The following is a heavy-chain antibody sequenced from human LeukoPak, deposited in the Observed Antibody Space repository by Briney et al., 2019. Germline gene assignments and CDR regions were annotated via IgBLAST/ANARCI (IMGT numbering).Heavy chain of an antibody. CDR3: ARGVATNRYYFDY. V-gene: IGHV1-3*01. CDR2: INAGNGNT. Sequence: ASVKVSCKASGYTFTSYAMHWVRQAPGQRLEWMGWINAGNGNTKYSQKFQGRVTITRDTSASTAYMELSSLRSEDTAVYSCARGVATNRYYFDYWGQGTLVTVFS. D-gene: IGHD5-12*01. J-gene: IGHJ4*02. CDR1: GYTFTSYA.